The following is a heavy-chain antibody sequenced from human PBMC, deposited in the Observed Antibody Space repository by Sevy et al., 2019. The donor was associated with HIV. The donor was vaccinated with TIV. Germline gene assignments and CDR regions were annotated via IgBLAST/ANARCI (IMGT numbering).Heavy chain of an antibody. D-gene: IGHD3-9*01. CDR3: ARSPDGTGYYPAFDI. Sequence: SETLSLTCTVSGGSVRSGSYYWSWIRQPPGKGLEWIGYIYSSGSTISNPSLESRVSISVDTSKNQVSLKLASVTAAATAVYYCARSPDGTGYYPAFDIWGQGTMVTVSS. V-gene: IGHV4-61*01. CDR2: IYSSGST. CDR1: GGSVRSGSYY. J-gene: IGHJ3*02.